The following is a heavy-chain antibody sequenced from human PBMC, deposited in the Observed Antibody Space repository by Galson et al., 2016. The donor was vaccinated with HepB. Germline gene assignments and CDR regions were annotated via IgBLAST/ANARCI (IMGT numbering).Heavy chain of an antibody. D-gene: IGHD2/OR15-2a*01. CDR1: GGSVSSDNHY. CDR2: LYYTGST. J-gene: IGHJ6*02. CDR3: ARETRAVLLDHFYGIDV. V-gene: IGHV4-39*07. Sequence: SETLSLTCTVSGGSVSSDNHYWGWVRQPPGKGLEWIGSLYYTGSTFYNPSLKSRVTISLDTSKNHFSLKLTSVTAADTAVYYCARETRAVLLDHFYGIDVWGQGTTVTVSS.